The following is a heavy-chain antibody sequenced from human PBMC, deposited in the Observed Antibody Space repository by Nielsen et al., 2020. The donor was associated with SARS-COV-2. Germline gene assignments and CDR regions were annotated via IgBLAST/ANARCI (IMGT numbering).Heavy chain of an antibody. CDR1: GFTFGDYA. Sequence: GESLKISCTASGFTFGDYAMSWFRQAPGKGLEWVGFIRSKAYGGTTEYAASVKGRFTISRDDSKSIAYLQMNSLKTEDTAVYYCTRDGGGYCSGGSCYSVGYWGQGTLVTVSS. D-gene: IGHD2-15*01. CDR2: IRSKAYGGTT. V-gene: IGHV3-49*03. CDR3: TRDGGGYCSGGSCYSVGY. J-gene: IGHJ4*02.